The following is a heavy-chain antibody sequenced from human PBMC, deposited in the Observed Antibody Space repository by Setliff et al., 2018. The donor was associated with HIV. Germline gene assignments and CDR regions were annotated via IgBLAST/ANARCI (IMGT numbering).Heavy chain of an antibody. Sequence: EASVKVSCKASGYTFIGYGISWVRQAPGQGLEWMGWISAYNGNTNYAQKLQGRVTMTTDTSTSTAYMELRSLRSDDTAVYYCARGGGGYNFWSGYPSFDYWGQGTLVTVSS. CDR3: ARGGGGYNFWSGYPSFDY. J-gene: IGHJ4*02. CDR1: GYTFIGYG. CDR2: ISAYNGNT. V-gene: IGHV1-18*01. D-gene: IGHD3-3*01.